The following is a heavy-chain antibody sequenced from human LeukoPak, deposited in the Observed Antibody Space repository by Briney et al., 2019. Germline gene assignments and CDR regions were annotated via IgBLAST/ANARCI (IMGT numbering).Heavy chain of an antibody. CDR3: ARRPTQYDCFDP. Sequence: SQTLSLTCAISGDSISSNSVTWNWIRQSPSRGLEWLGRTYYRSTWYNDYAVSVRGRITVNPDTSKNQFSLHLNSVTPEDTAVYYCARRPTQYDCFDPWGQGILVTVSS. J-gene: IGHJ5*02. CDR2: TYYRSTWYN. V-gene: IGHV6-1*01. D-gene: IGHD2-2*01. CDR1: GDSISSNSVT.